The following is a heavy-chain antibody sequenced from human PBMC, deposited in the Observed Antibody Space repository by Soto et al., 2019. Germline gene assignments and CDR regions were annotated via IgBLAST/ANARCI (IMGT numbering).Heavy chain of an antibody. V-gene: IGHV3-30-3*01. CDR1: GFTFSSYA. J-gene: IGHJ4*02. CDR2: ISYDGSNK. D-gene: IGHD5-18*01. CDR3: ARESPDTAMVGYFDY. Sequence: GGSLRLSCAASGFTFSSYAMHWVRQAPGKGLEWVAVISYDGSNKYYADSVKGRFTISRDNSKNTLYLQMNSLRAEDTAVYYCARESPDTAMVGYFDYWGQGTLVTVSS.